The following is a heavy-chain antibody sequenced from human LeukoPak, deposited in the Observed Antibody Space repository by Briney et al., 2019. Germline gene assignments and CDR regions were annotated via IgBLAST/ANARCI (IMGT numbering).Heavy chain of an antibody. CDR2: MFYTGSMY. V-gene: IGHV4-34*12. Sequence: SETLSLTCAVYGGSFSGYYWSWIRQPPGKGLEWIGSMFYTGSMYYYTPSLKSRVTISIDTSKNQFSLRLNSVTAADTAVFYCAREDPRGYYFDSWGQGSLVTVSP. CDR3: AREDPRGYYFDS. J-gene: IGHJ4*02. D-gene: IGHD2-15*01. CDR1: GGSFSGYY.